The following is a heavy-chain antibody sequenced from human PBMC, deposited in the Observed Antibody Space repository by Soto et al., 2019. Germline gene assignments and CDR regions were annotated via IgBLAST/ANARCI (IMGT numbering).Heavy chain of an antibody. CDR1: VGSISSYY. V-gene: IGHV4-59*01. CDR2: IYYSGST. J-gene: IGHJ5*02. D-gene: IGHD3-10*01. CDR3: ARVRVTMVRGINWFAP. Sequence: QVQLQESGPGLVKPSETLSLTCTVSVGSISSYYWSWIGQPPGRGLEWIGYIYYSGSTNYNPSLKSRVPISEDTSKNQFSLKLSSVTAADTAVYYCARVRVTMVRGINWFAPWGKGTLVTVSS.